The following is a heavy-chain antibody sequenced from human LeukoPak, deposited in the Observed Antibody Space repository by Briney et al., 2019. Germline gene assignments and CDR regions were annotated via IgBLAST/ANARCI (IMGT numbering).Heavy chain of an antibody. V-gene: IGHV3-20*04. D-gene: IGHD5-18*01. Sequence: GGSLRLSCAASGFTFDEDGMSWVRQAPGKGLEWVSGINWNGGSTGYADSVKGRFTISRDNAKNSLYLQMNSLRAEDTALYYCARDGGYSYGTRGLDYWGQGTLVTVSS. J-gene: IGHJ4*02. CDR2: INWNGGST. CDR1: GFTFDEDG. CDR3: ARDGGYSYGTRGLDY.